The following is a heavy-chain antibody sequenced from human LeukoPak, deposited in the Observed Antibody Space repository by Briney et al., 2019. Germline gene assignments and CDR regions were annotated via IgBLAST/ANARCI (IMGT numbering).Heavy chain of an antibody. CDR3: ARDQGYSSSWSLYYYYYGMDV. CDR1: GFTFSSYW. CDR2: IKQDGSAK. D-gene: IGHD6-13*01. Sequence: GGSLRLSCAASGFTFSSYWMSWVRQAPGKGLEWVASIKQDGSAKYYADSVKGRFTISRDNSKNTLYLQMNSLRAEDTAVYYCARDQGYSSSWSLYYYYYGMDVWGQGTTVTVSS. V-gene: IGHV3-7*01. J-gene: IGHJ6*02.